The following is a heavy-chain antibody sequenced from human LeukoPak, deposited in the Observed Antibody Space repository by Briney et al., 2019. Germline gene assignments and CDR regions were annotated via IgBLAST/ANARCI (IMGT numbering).Heavy chain of an antibody. J-gene: IGHJ6*02. CDR1: GFTVSSNY. CDR2: IYSGGST. CDR3: ARGQIDGYPPSYYYYGMDV. V-gene: IGHV3-53*01. Sequence: GGSLRLSCAASGFTVSSNYMSWVRQAPGKGLEWVSVIYSGGSTYYADSVKGRFTISRDNSKNTLYLQMNSLRAEDTAVYYCARGQIDGYPPSYYYYGMDVWGQGTTVTVSS. D-gene: IGHD5-24*01.